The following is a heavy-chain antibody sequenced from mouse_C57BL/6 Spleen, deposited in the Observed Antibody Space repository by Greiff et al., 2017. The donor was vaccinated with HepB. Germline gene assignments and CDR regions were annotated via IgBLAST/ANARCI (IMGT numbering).Heavy chain of an antibody. J-gene: IGHJ4*01. V-gene: IGHV5-9-1*02. CDR2: ISSGGDYI. CDR1: GFTFSSYA. CDR3: TRDRSGYDPLGYAMDY. Sequence: EVQVVESGEGLVKPGGSLKLSCAASGFTFSSYAMSWVRQTPEKRLEWVAYISSGGDYIYYADTVKGRFTISRDNARNTLYLQMSSLKSEDTAMYYCTRDRSGYDPLGYAMDYWGQGTSVTVSS. D-gene: IGHD2-2*01.